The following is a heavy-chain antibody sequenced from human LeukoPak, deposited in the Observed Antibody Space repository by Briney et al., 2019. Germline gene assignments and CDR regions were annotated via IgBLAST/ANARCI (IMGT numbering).Heavy chain of an antibody. J-gene: IGHJ6*02. CDR2: IKQDGSEK. V-gene: IGHV3-7*01. CDR3: AVQLTGTSSYYYGMDV. D-gene: IGHD1-7*01. Sequence: GGSLRLSCAASGFTFSSYWMSWVRQAPGKGLEWVANIKQDGSEKYYVDPVKGRFTISRDNAKNSLYLQMNSLRAEDTAVYYCAVQLTGTSSYYYGMDVWGQGTTVTVSS. CDR1: GFTFSSYW.